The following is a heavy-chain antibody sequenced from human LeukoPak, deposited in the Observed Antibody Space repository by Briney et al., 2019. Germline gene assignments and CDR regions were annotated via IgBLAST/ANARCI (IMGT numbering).Heavy chain of an antibody. Sequence: GGSLRLSCAVSGFTFSSYAMSWVRQAPGKGLEWVSYLSGSSSTIYYADSVKGPFTISRDKAKNPLFLQLNPLGAEDSAMYCSGERPYSDYLFDYWGQGTLVTVSS. CDR3: GERPYSDYLFDY. CDR1: GFTFSSYA. CDR2: LSGSSSTI. D-gene: IGHD4-11*01. J-gene: IGHJ4*02. V-gene: IGHV3-48*01.